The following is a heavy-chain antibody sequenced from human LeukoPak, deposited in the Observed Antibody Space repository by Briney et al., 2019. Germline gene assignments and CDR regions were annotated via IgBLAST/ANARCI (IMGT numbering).Heavy chain of an antibody. CDR2: ISGSGGST. J-gene: IGHJ4*02. CDR3: AREPYGDYVIY. V-gene: IGHV3-23*01. D-gene: IGHD4-17*01. Sequence: GGSLRLSCAASGFTFSTYAMTWIRQAPGKGLEWVSAISGSGGSTYYADSVKGRFTISRDNSKNTLYLQMNSLRAEDTAVYYCAREPYGDYVIYWGQGTLVTVSS. CDR1: GFTFSTYA.